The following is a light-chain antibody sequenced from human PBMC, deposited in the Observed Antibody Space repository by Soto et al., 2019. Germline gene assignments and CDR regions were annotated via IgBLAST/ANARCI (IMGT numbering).Light chain of an antibody. CDR2: AAS. CDR3: QQYYSYPLT. J-gene: IGKJ4*01. CDR1: QGISSY. Sequence: AIRMTQSPSSLSASTGDRVTITCRASQGISSYLAWYQQKPGIAPKLLIYAASTLQSGVPSRFSGSGSGTDFTLTISCLQSEDFATYYCQQYYSYPLTFGGGTKVDIK. V-gene: IGKV1-8*01.